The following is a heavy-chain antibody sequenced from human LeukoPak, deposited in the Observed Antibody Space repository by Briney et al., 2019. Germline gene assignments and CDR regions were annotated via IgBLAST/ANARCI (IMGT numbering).Heavy chain of an antibody. CDR1: GFSFSSYS. V-gene: IGHV3-33*06. Sequence: PGRPLRLSCAASGFSFSSYSILWVRQAPGKGVEGVAVIWDDGSKKGYGDSMKGRFTISRDNSKNTVYLQMNSLRAEDTAVYYCAKDFTRYGGSYLDYWGQGTLVTVSS. D-gene: IGHD4-23*01. J-gene: IGHJ4*02. CDR3: AKDFTRYGGSYLDY. CDR2: IWDDGSKK.